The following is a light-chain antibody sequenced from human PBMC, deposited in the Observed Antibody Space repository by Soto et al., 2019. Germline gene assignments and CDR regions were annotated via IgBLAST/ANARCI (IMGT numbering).Light chain of an antibody. J-gene: IGLJ1*01. V-gene: IGLV2-14*03. CDR1: SGDIDTYDF. Sequence: QSARTQPAAVSGSPGQPITISCTGTSGDIDTYDFVSWYQVHPGKAPKLMIYDVTYRPSGVSDRFTGSRSDNAASLTISGLQPEDEAVYYCHSYTTNNAFVFGTGTKVTVL. CDR3: HSYTTNNAFV. CDR2: DVT.